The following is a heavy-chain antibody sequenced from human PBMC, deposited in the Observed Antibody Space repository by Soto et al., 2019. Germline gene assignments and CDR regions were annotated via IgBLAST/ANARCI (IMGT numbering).Heavy chain of an antibody. J-gene: IGHJ4*01. V-gene: IGHV3-33*01. Sequence: PGGSLRLSCAASGFTFSNYGMHWVRQAPGKGLAWVAVIWYDGNNKYYADSVKGRFTISRDNSNNTLCLQMTSLRAEDTAVYYCARGLHSRFDNWGQGSLGTVSS. D-gene: IGHD2-21*01. CDR3: ARGLHSRFDN. CDR1: GFTFSNYG. CDR2: IWYDGNNK.